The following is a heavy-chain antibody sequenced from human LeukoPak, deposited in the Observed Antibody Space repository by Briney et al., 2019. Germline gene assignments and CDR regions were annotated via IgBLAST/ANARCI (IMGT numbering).Heavy chain of an antibody. J-gene: IGHJ4*02. CDR2: ISGSGGST. V-gene: IGHV3-23*01. Sequence: GGSLRLSCAASGFTFSSYAMSWVRQAPGKGLEWVSAISGSGGSTYYADSVKGRFTISRDNSKNTLYLQMIGLRAEDTAVYYCARESAYCSSTSCYLDNWGQGTLVTVSS. D-gene: IGHD2-2*01. CDR3: ARESAYCSSTSCYLDN. CDR1: GFTFSSYA.